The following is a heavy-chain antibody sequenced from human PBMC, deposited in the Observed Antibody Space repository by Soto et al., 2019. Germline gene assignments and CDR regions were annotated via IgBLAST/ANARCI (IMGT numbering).Heavy chain of an antibody. CDR1: GFTFSSYW. D-gene: IGHD2-15*01. V-gene: IGHV3-74*01. J-gene: IGHJ4*02. Sequence: EVQLVESGGGLVQPGGSLRLSCAASGFTFSSYWMHWVRQAPVKGLVWVSRINSDGSSTSYADSVKGRFTISRDNAKNTLYLQMNGLRAEDTAVYYCVRTSLVVAAATREDYWGQGTLVTVSS. CDR2: INSDGSST. CDR3: VRTSLVVAAATREDY.